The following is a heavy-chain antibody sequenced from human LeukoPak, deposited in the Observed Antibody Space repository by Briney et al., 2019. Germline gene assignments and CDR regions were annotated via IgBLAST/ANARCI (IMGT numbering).Heavy chain of an antibody. J-gene: IGHJ4*02. Sequence: ETRSLACTVSGGSLSTYYWNWIRQPPGKGLEWIGYIYYSGATNYNPSLKSRVTISVDTSKNQFSLKLSSVTAADTAVYYCARGVYTAAAQYGFWGQGTLVTVSS. CDR1: GGSLSTYY. CDR3: ARGVYTAAAQYGF. V-gene: IGHV4-59*01. CDR2: IYYSGAT. D-gene: IGHD6-13*01.